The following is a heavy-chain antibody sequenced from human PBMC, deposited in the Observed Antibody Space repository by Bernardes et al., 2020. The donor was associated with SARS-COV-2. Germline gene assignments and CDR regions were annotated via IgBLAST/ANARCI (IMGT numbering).Heavy chain of an antibody. CDR2: ITSNGDST. D-gene: IGHD3-10*01. V-gene: IGHV3-64D*06. Sequence: GGSLRLSCSASGFTFRNYAMHWVRQAPEKGPEFVSAITSNGDSTFYAESVKGRFTISRDNSKNTLYLQMSSLRSEDTAIYYCVKRNSGSSPPLDSWGQGNLVNVSS. J-gene: IGHJ4*02. CDR3: VKRNSGSSPPLDS. CDR1: GFTFRNYA.